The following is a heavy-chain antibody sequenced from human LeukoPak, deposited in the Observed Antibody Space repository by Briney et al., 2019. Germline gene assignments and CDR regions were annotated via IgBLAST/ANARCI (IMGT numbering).Heavy chain of an antibody. J-gene: IGHJ4*02. CDR1: GGSISSSSYY. D-gene: IGHD3-16*01. V-gene: IGHV4-39*01. Sequence: SETLSLTCTVSGGSISSSSYYWGWLRQPPGQGLEWIGSIYYSGSTYYNPSLKSRVTISVDTSKNQFSLKLSSVTAADTAVYYCARTYDYVWGSYMYYFDYWGQGTLVTVSS. CDR3: ARTYDYVWGSYMYYFDY. CDR2: IYYSGST.